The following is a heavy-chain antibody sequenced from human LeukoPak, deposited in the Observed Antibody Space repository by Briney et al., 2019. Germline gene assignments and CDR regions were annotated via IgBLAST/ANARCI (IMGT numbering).Heavy chain of an antibody. CDR1: GYTFNSYG. V-gene: IGHV1-18*01. J-gene: IGHJ4*02. Sequence: GASVKVSCKACGYTFNSYGISWVRQAPGKGLEWMGWNSGYNGNTNYAQKFQGRVTMTRDMSTSTVYMELSSLRSEDTAVYYCARAGGRLQGNEYYFDYWGQGTLVTVSS. CDR2: NSGYNGNT. D-gene: IGHD1-1*01. CDR3: ARAGGRLQGNEYYFDY.